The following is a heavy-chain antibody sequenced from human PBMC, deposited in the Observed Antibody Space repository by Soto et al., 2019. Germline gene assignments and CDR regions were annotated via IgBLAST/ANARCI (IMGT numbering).Heavy chain of an antibody. CDR3: SGIRIEMVRANYYYLMDA. CDR2: INPYSGGA. CDR1: GYTFTGYF. D-gene: IGHD3-10*01. V-gene: IGHV1-2*02. Sequence: ASVKVSCKSSGYTFTGYFMHWVRQAPGQGLEWMGWINPYSGGADYAQSFQGRVTMTRDTSISTVYMELSRLRFDDTAVYYCSGIRIEMVRANYYYLMDAWCKGATSTVSS. J-gene: IGHJ6*04.